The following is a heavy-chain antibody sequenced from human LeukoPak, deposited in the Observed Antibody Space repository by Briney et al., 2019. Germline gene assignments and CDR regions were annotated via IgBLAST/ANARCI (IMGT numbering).Heavy chain of an antibody. J-gene: IGHJ4*02. CDR2: ISGSGGST. Sequence: HPGGSLRLSCAASGFTFSSYAMSWVRQAPGKGLEWVSAISGSGGSTYYADSVKGRFTISRDNSKNTLYLQMNSLRAEDTAVYYCAKGRAVAGEFDYWGQGTLVTVSS. CDR3: AKGRAVAGEFDY. CDR1: GFTFSSYA. D-gene: IGHD6-19*01. V-gene: IGHV3-23*01.